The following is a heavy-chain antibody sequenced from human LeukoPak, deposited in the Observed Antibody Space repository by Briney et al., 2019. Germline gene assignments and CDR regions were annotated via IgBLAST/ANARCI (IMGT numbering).Heavy chain of an antibody. Sequence: SSVKVSCKVSGYTLTEFSMHWVRQPPAKELEGMGGFNPEDGETIYAHTLQGRVTMTVDTSKDTVYLELSSLSSEDTAVYYCAPVPRPHIVVVTAQAFDIWGQGTMVTVSS. D-gene: IGHD2-21*02. CDR3: APVPRPHIVVVTAQAFDI. CDR1: GYTLTEFS. J-gene: IGHJ3*02. V-gene: IGHV1-24*01. CDR2: FNPEDGET.